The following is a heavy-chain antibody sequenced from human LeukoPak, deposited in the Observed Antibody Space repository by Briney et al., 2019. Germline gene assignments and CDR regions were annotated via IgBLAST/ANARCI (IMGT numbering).Heavy chain of an antibody. CDR2: ISGSSSST. CDR1: GFTFSSYG. D-gene: IGHD2-15*01. J-gene: IGHJ4*02. CDR3: ARDVGSGINY. Sequence: GGSLRLSCAASGFTFSSYGMSWVRQAPGKGLEWVSFISGSSSSTYYADSVKGRFTMSRDTSKNTLYLQMNSLRDDDTAAYYCARDVGSGINYWGQGTLVTVSS. V-gene: IGHV3-23*01.